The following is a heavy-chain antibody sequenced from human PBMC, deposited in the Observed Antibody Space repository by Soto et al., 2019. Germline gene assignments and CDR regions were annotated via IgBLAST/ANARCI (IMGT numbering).Heavy chain of an antibody. CDR2: MNPNSGNT. D-gene: IGHD5-18*01. V-gene: IGHV1-8*01. CDR3: ARGYTAILLLDP. CDR1: GYTFTSYD. Sequence: ASVKVSCKASGYTFTSYDINWVRQATGQGLEWMGWMNPNSGNTGYAQKFQGRATMTRKTSISTAYMELSSLRSEDTAVYYCARGYTAILLLDPWGQGTLVTVSS. J-gene: IGHJ5*02.